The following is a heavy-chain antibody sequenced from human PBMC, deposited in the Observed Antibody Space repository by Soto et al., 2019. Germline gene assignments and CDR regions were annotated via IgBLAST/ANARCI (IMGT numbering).Heavy chain of an antibody. CDR1: GFTFINSA. CDR3: AASPVLLGPLFDY. V-gene: IGHV1-58*02. D-gene: IGHD1-26*01. CDR2: IVVGSGNT. Sequence: QMHLVQSGPEVRKPGTSVKVSCKASGFTFINSAMEWVRQVRGQRPEWIEWIVVGSGNTHYAQRFQERGTSSRDMSTTTAYMELSSLRSEDTAVYFCAASPVLLGPLFDYWGQGNLVTVSS. J-gene: IGHJ4*02.